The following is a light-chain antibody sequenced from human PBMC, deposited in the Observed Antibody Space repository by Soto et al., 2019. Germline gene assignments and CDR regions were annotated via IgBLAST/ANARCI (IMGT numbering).Light chain of an antibody. CDR2: DTS. CDR1: QSVSHK. V-gene: IGKV3-15*01. Sequence: EMVMTQSPATMSSSTVQTANLSCXXSQSVSHKLAWYQQKPGQAPRLLIYDTSTRATGIPARFSGSGSGTEFTLTISSLQSADSAVYYCQQYSNWPPFTFGQGTRLEIK. J-gene: IGKJ5*01. CDR3: QQYSNWPPFT.